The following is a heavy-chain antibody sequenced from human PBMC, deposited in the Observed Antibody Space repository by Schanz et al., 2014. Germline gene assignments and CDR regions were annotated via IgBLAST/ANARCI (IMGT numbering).Heavy chain of an antibody. Sequence: QVQLVESGGGVVQPGRSLRLSCAASGFIFSSYGLHWVRQAPGKGLEWVAAMSYDGSIKYYGDSVKGRFTISRDNSKNTLYLHMNTLRSEDTAVYYCAKDSTHIDIVLVPTASDYWGQGTLVTVSS. CDR2: MSYDGSIK. CDR3: AKDSTHIDIVLVPTASDY. V-gene: IGHV3-30*18. J-gene: IGHJ4*02. D-gene: IGHD2-2*01. CDR1: GFIFSSYG.